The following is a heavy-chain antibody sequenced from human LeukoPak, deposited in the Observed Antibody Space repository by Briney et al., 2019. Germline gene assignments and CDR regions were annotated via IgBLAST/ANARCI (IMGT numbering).Heavy chain of an antibody. CDR1: GFTFSSYS. CDR2: ISSSSSTI. J-gene: IGHJ4*02. D-gene: IGHD6-19*01. V-gene: IGHV3-48*04. Sequence: GGSLRLSCAASGFTFSSYSMNWVRQAPGKGLEWVSYISSSSSTIYYADSVKGRFTISRDNAKNSLYLQMNSLRAEDTALYYCAKAHSSGWYDYFDYWGQGTLVTVSS. CDR3: AKAHSSGWYDYFDY.